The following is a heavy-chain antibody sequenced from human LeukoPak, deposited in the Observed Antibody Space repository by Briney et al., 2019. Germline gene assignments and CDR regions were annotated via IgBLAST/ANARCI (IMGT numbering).Heavy chain of an antibody. CDR2: IRNKANGYTT. CDR1: GSTFSDHY. Sequence: GGSLRLSCAASGSTFSDHYLDWVRQAPGKGLEWVGRIRNKANGYTTAYAASVKGRFSISRDDSKNSLYLQMNSLKTEDTAVYYCARCFYDSSGFPYDHWGQGTLVTVSS. J-gene: IGHJ4*02. CDR3: ARCFYDSSGFPYDH. D-gene: IGHD3-22*01. V-gene: IGHV3-72*01.